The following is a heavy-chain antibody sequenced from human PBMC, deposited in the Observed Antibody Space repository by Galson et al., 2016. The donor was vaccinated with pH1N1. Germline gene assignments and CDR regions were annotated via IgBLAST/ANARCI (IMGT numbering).Heavy chain of an antibody. D-gene: IGHD2-15*01. V-gene: IGHV3-33*01. CDR3: ARVGAAAGGSFEY. J-gene: IGHJ4*02. CDR2: IWYDGSNK. Sequence: SLRLSCAASEFTFSSYGMHWVRQAPGKGLEWVAVIWYDGSNKYYADSVKGRFTISRDNSKNTLYLQMNSLRAEDTAVYYCARVGAAAGGSFEYWGQGTLVTVSS. CDR1: EFTFSSYG.